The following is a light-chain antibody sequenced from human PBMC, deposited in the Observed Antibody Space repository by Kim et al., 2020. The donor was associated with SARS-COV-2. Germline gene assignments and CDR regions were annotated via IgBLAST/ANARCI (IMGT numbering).Light chain of an antibody. V-gene: IGKV1-39*01. Sequence: AAVGDRVTITCRAKQSFSSYLNWYQQKPGKAPKLLIYAASSLQSGVPSRSSGSGSGTDFTLTISRLQPEDFATYYCQQSYSTPPTFGQGTKVDIK. CDR2: AAS. J-gene: IGKJ1*01. CDR3: QQSYSTPPT. CDR1: QSFSSY.